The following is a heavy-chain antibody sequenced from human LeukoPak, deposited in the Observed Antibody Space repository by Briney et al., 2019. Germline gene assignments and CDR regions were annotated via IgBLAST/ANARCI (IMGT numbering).Heavy chain of an antibody. CDR1: GGSISDYY. CDR2: IYYSGST. V-gene: IGHV4-59*08. J-gene: IGHJ4*02. D-gene: IGHD3-22*01. CDR3: ARHSTYYYDFDY. Sequence: SETLSLTCTVSGGSISDYYWSWIRQPPGKGLEWIGYIYYSGSTNYNPSLKSRVTISVDTSKNQFSLKLSSVTAADTAVYYCARHSTYYYDFDYWGQGTLVTVSS.